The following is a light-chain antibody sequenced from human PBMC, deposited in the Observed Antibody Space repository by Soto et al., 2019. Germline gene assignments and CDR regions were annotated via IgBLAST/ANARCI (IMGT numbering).Light chain of an antibody. CDR1: SSDVGGYNY. J-gene: IGLJ1*01. CDR2: EVS. Sequence: QSALTQPASVSGSPGQSITISCTGTSSDVGGYNYVSWYQLHPGRAPKLLVYEVSNRPSGVSNRFSGSKSGNTASLTISGLQSEDEADYYCSSYTDSAAYVFGTGTKLTVL. V-gene: IGLV2-14*01. CDR3: SSYTDSAAYV.